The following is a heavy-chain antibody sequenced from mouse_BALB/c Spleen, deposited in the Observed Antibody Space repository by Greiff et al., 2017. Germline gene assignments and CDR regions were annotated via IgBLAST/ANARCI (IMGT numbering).Heavy chain of an antibody. Sequence: EVMLVESGGGLVKPGGSLKLSCAASGFTFSSYAMSWVRQTPEKRLEWVASISSGGSTYYPDSVKGRFTISRDNARNILYLQMSSLRSEDTAMYYCARVIYYYGSASFDYWGQGTTLTVSS. V-gene: IGHV5-6-5*01. D-gene: IGHD1-1*01. CDR3: ARVIYYYGSASFDY. CDR2: ISSGGST. J-gene: IGHJ2*01. CDR1: GFTFSSYA.